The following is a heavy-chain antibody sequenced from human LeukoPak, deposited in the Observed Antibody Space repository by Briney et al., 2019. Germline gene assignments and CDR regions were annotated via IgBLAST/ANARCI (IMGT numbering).Heavy chain of an antibody. CDR1: GGSISSYY. CDR2: IYYSGGT. V-gene: IGHV4-59*12. D-gene: IGHD2-21*02. CDR3: ARLWGVVTATPERYYEPY. J-gene: IGHJ4*02. Sequence: SETLSLTCTVSGGSISSYYWSWIRQPPGKGLEWIGYIYYSGGTNYNPSLKSRVTISVDTSKNQFSLKLSSVSAADTAVYYCARLWGVVTATPERYYEPYWGQGTVVTVSS.